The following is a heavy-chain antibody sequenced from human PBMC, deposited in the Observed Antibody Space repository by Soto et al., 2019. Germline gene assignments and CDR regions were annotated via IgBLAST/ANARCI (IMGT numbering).Heavy chain of an antibody. CDR1: SYSFSSSG. CDR2: INPDNRNT. D-gene: IGHD3-16*01. Sequence: ASVKVSCKPSSYSFSSSGVTWVRQAPGHGLEWVGWINPDNRNTHYAPMVHGRVTMTRDTSTFTAYMELRSLTSDDTAVYYCARGGDASTPLDSWGQGTLVTVSS. CDR3: ARGGDASTPLDS. J-gene: IGHJ4*02. V-gene: IGHV1-18*01.